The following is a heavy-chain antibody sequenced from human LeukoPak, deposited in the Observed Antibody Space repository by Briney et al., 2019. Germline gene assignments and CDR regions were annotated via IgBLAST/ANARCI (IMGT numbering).Heavy chain of an antibody. CDR1: GFTFSGSA. CDR2: IRSKANSYAT. CDR3: TSSIAAAGNYYYGMDV. J-gene: IGHJ6*02. V-gene: IGHV3-73*01. D-gene: IGHD6-13*01. Sequence: PGGSLRLSCAASGFTFSGSAMHWVRQASGKGLEWVGRIRSKANSYATAYAASVKGRFTISRDDSKNTAYLQMNSLKTEDTAAYYCTSSIAAAGNYYYGMDVWGQGTTVTVSS.